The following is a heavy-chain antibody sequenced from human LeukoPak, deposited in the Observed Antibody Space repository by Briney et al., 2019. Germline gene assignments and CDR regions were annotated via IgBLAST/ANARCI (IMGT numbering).Heavy chain of an antibody. Sequence: SQTLSLTCAVSGGSISSGGYSWSWIRQPPGKGLEWIGEINHSGSTNYNPSLKSRVTISVDTSKNQFSLHLNSVTPEDTAVYYCARRLTQYDCFDPWGQGILVTVSS. CDR3: ARRLTQYDCFDP. D-gene: IGHD2-2*01. V-gene: IGHV4-30-2*01. CDR2: INHSGST. CDR1: GGSISSGGYS. J-gene: IGHJ5*02.